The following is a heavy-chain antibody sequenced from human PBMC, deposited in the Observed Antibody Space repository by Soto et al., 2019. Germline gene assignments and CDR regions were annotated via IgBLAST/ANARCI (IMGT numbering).Heavy chain of an antibody. Sequence: TSETLSLSCTVSGGSISSYYWSWIRQPPGKGLEWIGYIYYSGSTNYNPSLKSRVTISVDNSKNTLYLQMDSLRAEDTAVYYCAKGGIDGANSVYLDYWPQGILVTVSS. V-gene: IGHV4-59*12. CDR2: IYYSGST. D-gene: IGHD4-17*01. CDR1: GGSISSYY. CDR3: AKGGIDGANSVYLDY. J-gene: IGHJ4*02.